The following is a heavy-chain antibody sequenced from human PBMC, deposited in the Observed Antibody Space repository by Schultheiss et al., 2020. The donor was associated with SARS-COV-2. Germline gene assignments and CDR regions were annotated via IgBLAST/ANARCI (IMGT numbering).Heavy chain of an antibody. CDR2: ISGSGGST. CDR1: GFTFSSYA. CDR3: AKGVGWITMIVVGDAFDI. V-gene: IGHV3-23*01. D-gene: IGHD3-22*01. Sequence: GGSLRLSCAASGFTFSSYAMSWVRQAPGKGLEWVSAISGSGGSTYYADSVKGRFTISRDNSKNTLYLQINSLRAEDTAVYYCAKGVGWITMIVVGDAFDIWGQGTMVTVSS. J-gene: IGHJ3*02.